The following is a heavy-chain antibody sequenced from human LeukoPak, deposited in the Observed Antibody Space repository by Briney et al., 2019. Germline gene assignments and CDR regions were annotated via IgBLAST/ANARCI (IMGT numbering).Heavy chain of an antibody. Sequence: GGSLRLSCAASGFTFSSYWIHWVRQAPGKGLVWVSRINSDGSSTSYADSVKGRFTISRDNAKNTLYLQMNSLRAEDTAVYYCARDLSSSSPTPYGMDVWGQGTTVTVSS. CDR1: GFTFSSYW. V-gene: IGHV3-74*01. D-gene: IGHD6-13*01. J-gene: IGHJ6*02. CDR3: ARDLSSSSPTPYGMDV. CDR2: INSDGSST.